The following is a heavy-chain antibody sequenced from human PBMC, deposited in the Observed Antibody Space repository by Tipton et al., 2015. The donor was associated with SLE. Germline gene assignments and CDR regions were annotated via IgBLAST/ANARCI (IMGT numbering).Heavy chain of an antibody. Sequence: TLSLTCTVSGGSIRRTFYYWGRIRPSPGKGLEWIGSIYDSGGIFYNPSLNSRLTISVDTSNNHFSLNLSSVTAADTAVYYCARHGREVAVGTVDSWGQGILVTVSS. CDR3: ARHGREVAVGTVDS. CDR2: IYDSGGI. V-gene: IGHV4-39*01. J-gene: IGHJ4*02. D-gene: IGHD6-19*01. CDR1: GGSIRRTFYY.